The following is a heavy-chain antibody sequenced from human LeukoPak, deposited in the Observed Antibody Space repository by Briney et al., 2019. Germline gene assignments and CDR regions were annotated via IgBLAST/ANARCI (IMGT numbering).Heavy chain of an antibody. CDR3: ARGTLYDYVWGSYRSGNAFDI. J-gene: IGHJ3*02. CDR1: GFTFDDYA. D-gene: IGHD3-16*02. V-gene: IGHV3-43D*03. Sequence: PGGSLRLSCAASGFTFDDYAMHWVRQAPGKGLEWVSLISWDGGSTYYADSVKGRFTISRDNAKNSLYLQMNSLRAEDTAVYYCARGTLYDYVWGSYRSGNAFDIWGQGTMVTVSS. CDR2: ISWDGGST.